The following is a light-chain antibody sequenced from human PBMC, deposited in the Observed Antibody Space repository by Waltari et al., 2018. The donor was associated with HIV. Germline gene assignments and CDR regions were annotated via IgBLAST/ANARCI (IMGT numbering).Light chain of an antibody. Sequence: QSALTQPRSVSGSPGQSVTISCTGTSSDIGYFDYVSWYQQYPGKAPKVIIYEVSQRPSGVPDRFTASKSGITASLTISGLQDEDEADYYCCSYAGTYTYVFGPGTTVTVL. V-gene: IGLV2-11*01. CDR2: EVS. CDR1: SSDIGYFDY. CDR3: CSYAGTYTYV. J-gene: IGLJ1*01.